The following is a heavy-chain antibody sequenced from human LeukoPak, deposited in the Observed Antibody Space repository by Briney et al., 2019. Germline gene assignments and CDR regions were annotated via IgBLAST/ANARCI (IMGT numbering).Heavy chain of an antibody. D-gene: IGHD2-2*01. V-gene: IGHV1-2*02. CDR1: GYTFTANY. CDR3: ARSGSSRYCSSTSCYFNFDY. J-gene: IGHJ4*02. Sequence: ASVKVSCKASGYTFTANYIHWVRQAPGQGLEWMGWINPNSGGTNHVQKFQGRVTMTRDTSISTAYMELRSLRSDDTAVYYCARSGSSRYCSSTSCYFNFDYWGQGTLVTVSS. CDR2: INPNSGGT.